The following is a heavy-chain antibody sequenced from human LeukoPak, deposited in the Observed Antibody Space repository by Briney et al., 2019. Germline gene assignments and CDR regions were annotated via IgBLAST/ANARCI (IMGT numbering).Heavy chain of an antibody. J-gene: IGHJ4*02. CDR3: ARRMGYGSGSYYSPFDY. CDR2: IYHSGST. V-gene: IGHV4-30-2*02. D-gene: IGHD3-10*01. CDR1: GGSISSGGYY. Sequence: SETLSLTCTVSGGSISSGGYYWSWIRQPPGKGLEWIGYIYHSGSTYYNPSLKSRVTISVDRSKNQFSLKLGSVTAADTAVYYCARRMGYGSGSYYSPFDYWGQGTLVTVSS.